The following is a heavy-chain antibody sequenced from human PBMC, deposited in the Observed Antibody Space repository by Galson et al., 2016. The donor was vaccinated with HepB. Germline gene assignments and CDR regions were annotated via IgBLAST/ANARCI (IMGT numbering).Heavy chain of an antibody. J-gene: IGHJ3*01. D-gene: IGHD3-22*01. CDR2: ISYDGSNK. V-gene: IGHV3-30*18. Sequence: SLRLSCAASGFTFSSYGMHWVRQAPGKGLEWVAVISYDGSNKYYADSVKGRFTISRDNSKNTLHLQMNSLRVEDTAVYYCAKGGRDTSGYENWGQGTVVTVSS. CDR1: GFTFSSYG. CDR3: AKGGRDTSGYEN.